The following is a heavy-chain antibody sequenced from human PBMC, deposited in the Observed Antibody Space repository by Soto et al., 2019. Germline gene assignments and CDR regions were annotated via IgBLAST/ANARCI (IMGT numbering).Heavy chain of an antibody. J-gene: IGHJ4*02. Sequence: QLQLQESGPGLVKPSETLSLTCTVSGGSISSSSYYWGWIRQPPGKGLEWIGSIYYNGSTYYNPSLKRRVTISVDTSKNQFSLKLSSVTAADTAVYYCARHSDNGDYFDYWGQGTLVTVSS. CDR1: GGSISSSSYY. V-gene: IGHV4-39*01. D-gene: IGHD4-17*01. CDR2: IYYNGST. CDR3: ARHSDNGDYFDY.